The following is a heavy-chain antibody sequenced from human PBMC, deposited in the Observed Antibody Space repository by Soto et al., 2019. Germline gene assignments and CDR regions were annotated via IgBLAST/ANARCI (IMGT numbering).Heavy chain of an antibody. J-gene: IGHJ6*02. CDR1: GYTFTGYY. V-gene: IGHV1-2*04. CDR2: INPNSGGT. D-gene: IGHD2-21*02. CDR3: ARGPIGSGWSSGGDCYPGCHYYYYGMDV. Sequence: ASVKVSCKASGYTFTGYYMHWVRQAPGQGLEWMGWINPNSGGTNYAQKFQGWVTMTRDTSISTAYMELSRRRSDDTAVYYSARGPIGSGWSSGGDCYPGCHYYYYGMDVWGQGTTVTVSS.